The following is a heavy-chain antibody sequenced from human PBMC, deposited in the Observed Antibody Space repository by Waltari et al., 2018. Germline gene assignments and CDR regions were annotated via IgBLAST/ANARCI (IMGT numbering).Heavy chain of an antibody. J-gene: IGHJ2*01. Sequence: QVQLQESGPGLVKPSEPLSLTCTVSGGSISSYCWSWIRQPPGKGLEWIGYIYYSGSTNYNPSLKSRVTISVDTSKNQFSLKLSSVTAADTAVYYCARDTGTLDWYFDLWGRGTLVTVSS. D-gene: IGHD4-4*01. CDR1: GGSISSYC. V-gene: IGHV4-59*01. CDR2: IYYSGST. CDR3: ARDTGTLDWYFDL.